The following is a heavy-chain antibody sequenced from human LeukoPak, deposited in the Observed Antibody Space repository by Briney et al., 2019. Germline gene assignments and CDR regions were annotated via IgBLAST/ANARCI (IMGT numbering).Heavy chain of an antibody. CDR2: IIPILGIA. CDR1: GYTFTGYY. Sequence: ASVKVSCKASGYTFTGYYMHWVRQAPGQGLEWMGRIIPILGIANYAQKFQGRVTITADKSTSTAYMELSSLRSEDTAVYYCARGGPPVVTRGWDRDTGNYFDYWGQGTLVTVSS. J-gene: IGHJ4*02. CDR3: ARGGPPVVTRGWDRDTGNYFDY. D-gene: IGHD4-23*01. V-gene: IGHV1-69*04.